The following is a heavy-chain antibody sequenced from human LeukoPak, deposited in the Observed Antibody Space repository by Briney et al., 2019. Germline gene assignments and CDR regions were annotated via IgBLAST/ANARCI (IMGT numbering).Heavy chain of an antibody. CDR1: GFTFSRYW. CDR2: IKQDGSEK. Sequence: GGSLRLSCAASGFTFSRYWMTWVRQAPGKGLEWVANIKQDGSEKYYVDSVKGRFTISRDNAKNSLYLQMNSLRAEDTAVYYCARDSLWFAYFDYWGQGTLVTVSS. J-gene: IGHJ4*02. CDR3: ARDSLWFAYFDY. D-gene: IGHD3-10*01. V-gene: IGHV3-7*01.